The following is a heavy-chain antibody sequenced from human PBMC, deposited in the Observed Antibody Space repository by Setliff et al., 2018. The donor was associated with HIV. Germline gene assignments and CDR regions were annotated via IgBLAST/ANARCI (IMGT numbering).Heavy chain of an antibody. CDR2: ISYDGSNK. V-gene: IGHV3-30*18. Sequence: SLRLSCVAPGFTFTDFGMHWVRQAPGQGLEWVAVISYDGSNKYYADSVRGRFTISRDISKNSVDLQMNSLRVADTAIYYCAKDPFHYYSSEENYFGPWGQGALVTVSS. J-gene: IGHJ5*02. CDR3: AKDPFHYYSSEENYFGP. CDR1: GFTFTDFG. D-gene: IGHD3-10*01.